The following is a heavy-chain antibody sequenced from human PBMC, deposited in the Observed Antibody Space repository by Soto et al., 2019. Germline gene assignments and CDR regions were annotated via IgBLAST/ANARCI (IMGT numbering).Heavy chain of an antibody. D-gene: IGHD3-16*01. CDR1: GFTFNSYA. CDR3: AKGRAARGPGLYYFDY. CDR2: ISGSGGST. V-gene: IGHV3-23*01. Sequence: GGSLRLSCAASGFTFNSYAMSWVRQAPGKGLEWVSGISGSGGSTYFADSVKGRFTISRDNSKNTLYLQMNSLRAEDTAVYYCAKGRAARGPGLYYFDYWGQGALVTVSS. J-gene: IGHJ4*02.